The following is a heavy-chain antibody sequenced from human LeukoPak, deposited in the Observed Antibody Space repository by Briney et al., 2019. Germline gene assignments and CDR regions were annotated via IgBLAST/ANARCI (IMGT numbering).Heavy chain of an antibody. D-gene: IGHD3-10*01. V-gene: IGHV4-39*07. J-gene: IGHJ6*03. CDR2: IYYSGST. CDR3: ARDLRYYGSGSDYYYYYYMDV. Sequence: SETLSLTCTVSGGSISSSSYYWGWIRQPPGKGLEWIGSIYYSGSTYYNPSLKSRVTISVDTSKNQFSLKLSSVTAADTAVYYCARDLRYYGSGSDYYYYYYMDVWGKGTTVTVSS. CDR1: GGSISSSSYY.